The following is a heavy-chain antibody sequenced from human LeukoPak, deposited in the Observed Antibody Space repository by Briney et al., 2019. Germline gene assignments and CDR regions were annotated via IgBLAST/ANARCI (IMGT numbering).Heavy chain of an antibody. V-gene: IGHV4-4*02. CDR3: ARVHAFGGSGSYFDY. J-gene: IGHJ4*02. D-gene: IGHD3-10*01. Sequence: SETLSLTCAVSGGSISSSNWWSWVRQPPGKGLEWIGEIYHSGSTNYNPSLKSRVAISVDKSKNQFSLKPSSVTAADTAVYYCARVHAFGGSGSYFDYWGQGTLVTVSS. CDR2: IYHSGST. CDR1: GGSISSSNW.